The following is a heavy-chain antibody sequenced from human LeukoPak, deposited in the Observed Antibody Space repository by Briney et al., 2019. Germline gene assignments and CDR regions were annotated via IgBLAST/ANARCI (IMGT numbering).Heavy chain of an antibody. CDR3: ARYHGGYFAY. D-gene: IGHD2-15*01. CDR2: IKQDGSEK. Sequence: GGSLRLSCAASGFTFSVFWMSWVRQAPGKGLEWVANIKQDGSEKYYVDSVKGRFTIFRDNDNNSMYLQINSLRAEDTAVYYCARYHGGYFAYWGQGTLVTVSS. CDR1: GFTFSVFW. J-gene: IGHJ4*02. V-gene: IGHV3-7*01.